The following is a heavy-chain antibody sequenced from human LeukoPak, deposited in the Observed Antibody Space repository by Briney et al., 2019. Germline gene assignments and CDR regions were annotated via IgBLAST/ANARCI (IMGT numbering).Heavy chain of an antibody. CDR3: AKGNRYTWNYDQSPDAFDI. Sequence: GGSLRLCCASAGFTFNSYGMHWVRQAPGKGLEWGAVISYDGSNKYYADSVKGRFTISRDNSKNTLYLQMNSQRAEDTGVYYCAKGNRYTWNYDQSPDAFDIWGQGTMVTVSS. D-gene: IGHD1-7*01. J-gene: IGHJ3*02. CDR2: ISYDGSNK. CDR1: GFTFNSYG. V-gene: IGHV3-30*18.